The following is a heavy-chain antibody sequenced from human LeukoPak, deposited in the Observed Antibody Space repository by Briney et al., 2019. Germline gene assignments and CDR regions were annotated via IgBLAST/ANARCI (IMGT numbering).Heavy chain of an antibody. CDR1: GGSISSYY. CDR3: ARGLLAAADDY. D-gene: IGHD6-13*01. Sequence: KPSETLSLTCTVSGGSISSYYWSWIRQPPGKGLEWIGYIYYSGSTNYNPSLKSRVTISVDTSKNQFSLKLSSVTAADTAVYYCARGLLAAADDYWGQGTLVTVSS. CDR2: IYYSGST. J-gene: IGHJ4*02. V-gene: IGHV4-59*01.